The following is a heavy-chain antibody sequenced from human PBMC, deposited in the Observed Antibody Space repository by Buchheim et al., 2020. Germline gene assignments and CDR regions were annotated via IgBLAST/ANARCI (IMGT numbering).Heavy chain of an antibody. J-gene: IGHJ4*02. D-gene: IGHD3-10*01. V-gene: IGHV3-7*03. CDR3: ARGRGLDC. CDR2: IKQDGSET. CDR1: GFTFSNFW. Sequence: EVQLVESGGGLVQPGGSLRLSCAASGFTFSNFWMTWVRQAPGQGLEWVANIKQDGSETYYVDSVKGRFTISRDNATNYLCLQVNSLRAEDTAVYYCARGRGLDCWGQGTL.